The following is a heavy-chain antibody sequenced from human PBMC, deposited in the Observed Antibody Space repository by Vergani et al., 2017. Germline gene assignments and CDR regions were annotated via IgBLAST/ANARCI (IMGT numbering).Heavy chain of an antibody. Sequence: EVQLVESGGGLVQPGGSLRLSCAASGFTFRSYEMNWVRQAPGKGLEWVSYISSSGSTIYYADSVKGRFTISRDNAKNSLYLQMNSLRAEDTAVYYCARSYDYGDLGADYWGQGTLVTVSS. CDR1: GFTFRSYE. D-gene: IGHD4-17*01. CDR3: ARSYDYGDLGADY. CDR2: ISSSGSTI. V-gene: IGHV3-48*03. J-gene: IGHJ4*02.